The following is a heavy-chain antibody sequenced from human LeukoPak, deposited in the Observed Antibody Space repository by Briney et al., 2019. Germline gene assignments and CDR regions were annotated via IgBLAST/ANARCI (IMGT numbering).Heavy chain of an antibody. CDR1: GGSISSSNYY. V-gene: IGHV4-30-4*08. CDR3: ASSSDSSGSIFDY. D-gene: IGHD3-22*01. Sequence: PSETLSLTCTVSGGSISSSNYYWGWIRQPPGKGLEWIGYIYYSGSTYYNPSLKSRVTISVDTSKNQFSLKLSSVTAADTAVYYCASSSDSSGSIFDYWGQGTLVTVSS. CDR2: IYYSGST. J-gene: IGHJ4*02.